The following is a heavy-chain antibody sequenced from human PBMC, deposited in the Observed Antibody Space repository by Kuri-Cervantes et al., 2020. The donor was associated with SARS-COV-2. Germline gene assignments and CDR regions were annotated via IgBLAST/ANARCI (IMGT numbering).Heavy chain of an antibody. Sequence: SGPTLVKPTQTLTLTCTFSGFSLNTSGMCVSWIRQPPGKALEWLARIDWDDDKYYSTSLRTRLTISKDTSKNQVVLTMTIVDPVDTATYYCARIQATTVIADFWGQGTLVTVSS. V-gene: IGHV2-70*11. CDR3: ARIQATTVIADF. J-gene: IGHJ4*02. D-gene: IGHD4-11*01. CDR1: GFSLNTSGMC. CDR2: IDWDDDK.